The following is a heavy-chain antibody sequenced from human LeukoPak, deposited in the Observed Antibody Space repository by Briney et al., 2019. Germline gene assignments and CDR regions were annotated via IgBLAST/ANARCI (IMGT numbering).Heavy chain of an antibody. CDR1: GFTFSSYG. Sequence: GGSLRLSCAASGFTFSSYGMHWVRQAPGKGLEWVSAISGSGGSTYYADSVKGRFTISRDNSKNTLYLQMNSLRAEDTAVYYCAKVRQFYGDFDYWGQGTLVTVSS. V-gene: IGHV3-23*01. J-gene: IGHJ4*02. D-gene: IGHD4-17*01. CDR2: ISGSGGST. CDR3: AKVRQFYGDFDY.